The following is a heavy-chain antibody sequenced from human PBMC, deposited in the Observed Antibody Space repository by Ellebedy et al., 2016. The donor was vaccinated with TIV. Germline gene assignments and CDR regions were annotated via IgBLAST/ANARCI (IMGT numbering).Heavy chain of an antibody. J-gene: IGHJ6*02. CDR3: AREFIRSGSSEYYYGMDV. CDR1: GYTFTSYD. Sequence: ASVKVSXKASGYTFTSYDINWVRQATGQGLEWMGWMNPNSGNTGYAQKFQGRVTMTRNTSISTAYMELSSLRSEDTAVYYCAREFIRSGSSEYYYGMDVWGQGTTVTVSS. V-gene: IGHV1-8*01. D-gene: IGHD3-10*01. CDR2: MNPNSGNT.